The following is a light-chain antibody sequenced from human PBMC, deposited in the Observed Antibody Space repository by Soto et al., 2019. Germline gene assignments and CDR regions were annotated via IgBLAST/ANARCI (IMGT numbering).Light chain of an antibody. V-gene: IGLV1-47*01. J-gene: IGLJ3*02. CDR1: SSNIGSNY. CDR2: RNN. Sequence: QSVLTQPPSASGTPGQRVTIYCSGSSSNIGSNYVYWYQQLPGTAPKLLIYRNNERPSGVPDRFSGSKSGTSASLAISGLRSEDEADYYCAAWDDSLSVLFGGGTKRTVL. CDR3: AAWDDSLSVL.